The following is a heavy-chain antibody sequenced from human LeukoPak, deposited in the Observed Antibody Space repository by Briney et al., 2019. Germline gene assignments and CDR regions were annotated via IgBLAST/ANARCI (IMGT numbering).Heavy chain of an antibody. Sequence: GSSVKVSCKASGGTFSSYAISWVRQAPGLGLEWMGGIIPIFGTANYAQKFQGRVTITTDESTSTAYMELSSLRSEDTAVYYCARDDSYCSSTSCYKLDYWGQGTLVAVSS. CDR3: ARDDSYCSSTSCYKLDY. V-gene: IGHV1-69*05. CDR1: GGTFSSYA. J-gene: IGHJ4*02. CDR2: IIPIFGTA. D-gene: IGHD2-2*02.